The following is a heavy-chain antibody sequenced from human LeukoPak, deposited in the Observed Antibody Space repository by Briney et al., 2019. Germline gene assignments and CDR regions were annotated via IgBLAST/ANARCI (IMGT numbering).Heavy chain of an antibody. CDR2: INPNSRGT. V-gene: IGHV1-2*06. CDR3: ARAMFPEYYYGSGSLSDV. CDR1: GYTFTGYY. D-gene: IGHD3-10*01. Sequence: GASVKVSCKASGYTFTGYYMHWVRQAPGQGLEWMGRINPNSRGTNYAQKFQGRVTMTRNTSISTAYMELSRLRSDDTAVYYCARAMFPEYYYGSGSLSDVWGQGTLVTVSS. J-gene: IGHJ4*02.